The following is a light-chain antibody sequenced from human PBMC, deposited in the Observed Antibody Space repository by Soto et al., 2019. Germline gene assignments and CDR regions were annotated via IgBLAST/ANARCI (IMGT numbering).Light chain of an antibody. CDR1: QSVSSY. CDR2: DAS. J-gene: IGKJ1*01. CDR3: KQRSNFPKT. V-gene: IGKV3-11*01. Sequence: EIVLTQSPATLSLSPGERATLSCSASQSVSSYLAWYQQKPGQAPRLLIYDASNGATGIPARFSGSESGTDFTLPISSLEPKDFAVYYCKQRSNFPKTFGQGTKVEIK.